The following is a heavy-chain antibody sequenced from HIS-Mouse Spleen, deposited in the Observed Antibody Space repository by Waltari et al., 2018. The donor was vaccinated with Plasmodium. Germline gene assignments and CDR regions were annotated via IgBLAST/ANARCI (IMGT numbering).Heavy chain of an antibody. CDR3: ARGRRIVVVTAPRGFFDY. J-gene: IGHJ4*02. Sequence: QVQLQQWGAGLLKPSETLSLTCAVYGGSFSGYYWSWIRQPPGKGLEWIGEINHSGSTNDNPSRKSRVTISVDTSKNQFSLKRSSVTAADTAVYYCARGRRIVVVTAPRGFFDYWGQGTLVTVSS. D-gene: IGHD2-21*02. V-gene: IGHV4-34*01. CDR1: GGSFSGYY. CDR2: INHSGST.